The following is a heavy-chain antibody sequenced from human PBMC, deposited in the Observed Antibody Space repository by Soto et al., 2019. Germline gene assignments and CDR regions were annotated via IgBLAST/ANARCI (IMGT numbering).Heavy chain of an antibody. V-gene: IGHV4-34*01. CDR2: INYSGST. CDR1: GGSFANYY. J-gene: IGHJ4*03. Sequence: SETLSLTCAVYGGSFANYYWNWIRQPPGKGLEWIGEINYSGSTDYNPSLESRVTISVDTSKNQFSLNLSSVTAADTAIYYCARVGRYTSGWYLGYFDYWGQGTVVTVSS. CDR3: ARVGRYTSGWYLGYFDY. D-gene: IGHD6-19*01.